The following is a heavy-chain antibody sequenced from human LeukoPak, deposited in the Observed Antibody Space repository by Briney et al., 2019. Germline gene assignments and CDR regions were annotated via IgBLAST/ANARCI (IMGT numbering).Heavy chain of an antibody. CDR1: GGSFSGYY. J-gene: IGHJ4*02. CDR3: ARVVVMIDY. V-gene: IGHV4-34*01. Sequence: SETLSLTCAVYGGSFSGYYWSWIRQPPGKGLEWIGEINHSGSTNYNPSLKSRVTISVDTSKNQFSLKLSSVTAAVTAVYYCARVVVMIDYWGQGTRVTVSS. D-gene: IGHD3-3*01. CDR2: INHSGST.